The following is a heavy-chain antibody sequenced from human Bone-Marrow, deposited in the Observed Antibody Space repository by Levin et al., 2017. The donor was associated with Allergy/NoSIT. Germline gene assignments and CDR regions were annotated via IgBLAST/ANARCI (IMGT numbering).Heavy chain of an antibody. CDR3: ARDLNDYSDNIGFYNFYGMDV. J-gene: IGHJ6*02. Sequence: GESLKISCAASGFTFSTYAMHWVRQAPGKGLEWVAVISYSGTKKYYEDSVKGRFTISRDTSKNTLSLQMNSLRAADTAVYYCARDLNDYSDNIGFYNFYGMDVWGQGPTVTVSS. CDR2: ISYSGTKK. D-gene: IGHD4-17*01. CDR1: GFTFSTYA. V-gene: IGHV3-30*04.